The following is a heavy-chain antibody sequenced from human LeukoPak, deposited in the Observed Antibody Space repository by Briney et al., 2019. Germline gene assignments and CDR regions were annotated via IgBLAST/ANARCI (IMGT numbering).Heavy chain of an antibody. V-gene: IGHV3-7*01. D-gene: IGHD2/OR15-2a*01. J-gene: IGHJ4*02. Sequence: PGWSLRLSCAASGFTFRSYWMSWVRQAPGKGLEWLGHINQEASRTDHADSVKGRFTISRDNSRNLLYLHMSSLRAEDTAVYYCAKYLSRAFDSWGQGILVSVSS. CDR1: GFTFRSYW. CDR2: INQEASRT. CDR3: AKYLSRAFDS.